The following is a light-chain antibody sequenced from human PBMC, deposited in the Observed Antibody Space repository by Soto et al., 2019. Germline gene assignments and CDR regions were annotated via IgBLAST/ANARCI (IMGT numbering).Light chain of an antibody. V-gene: IGKV3-11*01. CDR2: DAS. CDR3: QQRSNWPPEGT. Sequence: EVVMTQSPATLSVSPWERATLSCRASQSVSSYLAWYQQKPGQAPRLLIYDASNRATGIPARFSGSGSGTDFTLTISSLEPEDFAVYYCQQRSNWPPEGTFGQGTKVDIK. CDR1: QSVSSY. J-gene: IGKJ1*01.